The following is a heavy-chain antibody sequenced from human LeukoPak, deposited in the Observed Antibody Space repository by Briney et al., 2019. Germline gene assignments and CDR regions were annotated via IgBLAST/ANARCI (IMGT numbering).Heavy chain of an antibody. CDR2: MNPNSGNT. D-gene: IGHD3-9*01. V-gene: IGHV1-8*01. J-gene: IGHJ4*02. CDR1: GYTFTSYD. Sequence: ASVNVSCKASGYTFTSYDINWVRQATGQGLEWMGWMNPNSGNTGYTQKFQGRVTMTRNTSISIAYMELSSLRSDHTAVYYCARATGKDILTGRKLDNWGQGTLVTVSS. CDR3: ARATGKDILTGRKLDN.